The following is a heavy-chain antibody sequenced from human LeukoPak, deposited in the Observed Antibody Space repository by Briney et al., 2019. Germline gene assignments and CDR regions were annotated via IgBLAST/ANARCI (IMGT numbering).Heavy chain of an antibody. CDR1: GGSISSYY. CDR3: SRSPAYSYDHPYDVDY. Sequence: PSETLSLTCTVSGGSISSYYWSWIRQPAGEGLEWIGCLHTSGSTHYNPYPKSRVTTLADTSKNKFPLHLSYVTTADTAVFYFSRSPAYSYDHPYDVDYWGQGTLVTASS. V-gene: IGHV4-4*07. D-gene: IGHD5-18*01. J-gene: IGHJ4*02. CDR2: LHTSGST.